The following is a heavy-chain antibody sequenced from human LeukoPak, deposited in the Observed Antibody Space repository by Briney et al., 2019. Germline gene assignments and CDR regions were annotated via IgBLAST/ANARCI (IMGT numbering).Heavy chain of an antibody. CDR1: GGSISSYY. CDR3: AKASQNWYFDL. J-gene: IGHJ2*01. CDR2: IYYSGST. V-gene: IGHV4-59*01. Sequence: SETLSLTCTVSGGSISSYYWSWIRQPPGKGLKWIGYIYYSGSTNYNPSLKSRVTISVDTSKNQFSLKLSSVTAADTAVYYCAKASQNWYFDLWGRGTLVTVSS.